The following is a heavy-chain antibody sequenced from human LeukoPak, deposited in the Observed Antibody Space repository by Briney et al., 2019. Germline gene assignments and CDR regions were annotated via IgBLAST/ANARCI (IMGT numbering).Heavy chain of an antibody. J-gene: IGHJ4*02. D-gene: IGHD6-19*01. V-gene: IGHV3-30*04. Sequence: GLEWVAVISYDGSNKYYADSVKGRFTISRDNSKNTLYLQMNSLRAEDTAVYYCARDSNAAVADYWGQGTLSPSPQ. CDR2: ISYDGSNK. CDR3: ARDSNAAVADY.